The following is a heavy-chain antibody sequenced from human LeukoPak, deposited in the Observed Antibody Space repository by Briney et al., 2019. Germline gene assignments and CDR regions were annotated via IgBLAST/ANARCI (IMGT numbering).Heavy chain of an antibody. CDR3: ARHSGPNDAFDI. D-gene: IGHD2-8*02. CDR2: INHSGST. CDR1: GGSFSGYY. Sequence: SETLSLTCAVYGGSFSGYYWSWIRQPPGKGLEWIGEINHSGSTNYNPSLKSRVTISVDTSKNQFSLKLSSVTAADTAVYYCARHSGPNDAFDIWGQGTTVTVSS. J-gene: IGHJ3*02. V-gene: IGHV4-34*01.